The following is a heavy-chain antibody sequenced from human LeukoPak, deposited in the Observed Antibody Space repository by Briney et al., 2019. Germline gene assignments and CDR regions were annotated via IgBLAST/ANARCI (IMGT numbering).Heavy chain of an antibody. D-gene: IGHD6-13*01. J-gene: IGHJ2*01. CDR3: ARDIRSSSWPRQVWYFDL. Sequence: SETLSLTCTVSGGSISSGSYYWSWIRQPAGKGLEWIGRIYTSGSTNYNPSLKSRVTISVDTSKNQFSLKLSSVTAADTAVYYCARDIRSSSWPRQVWYFDLWGRGTLVTVSS. V-gene: IGHV4-61*02. CDR1: GGSISSGSYY. CDR2: IYTSGST.